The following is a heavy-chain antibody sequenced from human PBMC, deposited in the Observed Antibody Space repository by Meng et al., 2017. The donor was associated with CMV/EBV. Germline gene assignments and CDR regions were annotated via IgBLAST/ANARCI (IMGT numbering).Heavy chain of an antibody. J-gene: IGHJ6*02. V-gene: IGHV3-7*01. CDR3: ARDDCSSTSCYYYYYGMDV. CDR2: IKQDGSEK. CDR1: GFTFSSYW. D-gene: IGHD2-2*01. Sequence: GESLKISCAASGFTFSSYWMSWVRQAPGKGLEWVANIKQDGSEKYYVDSVKGRFTISRDNAKNSLYLQMNSLRAEDTAVYYCARDDCSSTSCYYYYYGMDVWGQGTTVTVSS.